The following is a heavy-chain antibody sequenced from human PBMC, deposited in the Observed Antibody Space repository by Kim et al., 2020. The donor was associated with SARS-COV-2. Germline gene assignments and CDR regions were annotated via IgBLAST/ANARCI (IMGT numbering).Heavy chain of an antibody. CDR1: GFTFSSYS. CDR3: ARGPSGSGWYIYFDY. CDR2: ISSSSSYI. V-gene: IGHV3-21*01. Sequence: GGSLRLSCAASGFTFSSYSMNWVRQAPGKGLEWVSSISSSSSYIYYADSVKGRFTISRDNAKNSLYLQMNSLRAEDTAVYYCARGPSGSGWYIYFDYWGQGTLVTVSS. D-gene: IGHD6-19*01. J-gene: IGHJ4*02.